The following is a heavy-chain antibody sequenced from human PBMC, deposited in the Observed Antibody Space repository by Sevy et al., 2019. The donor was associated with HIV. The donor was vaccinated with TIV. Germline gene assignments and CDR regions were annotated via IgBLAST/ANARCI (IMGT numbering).Heavy chain of an antibody. D-gene: IGHD7-27*01. J-gene: IGHJ4*02. Sequence: GGSLSLSCAASGFTFNTYWMTWVRQAPGKGLESVANMNPSASEKYYMDSVEGRFTISRDNAKNSLYLQMNSLRAEDTAVYYCATDLNWANYWGQGTLVTVSS. CDR3: ATDLNWANY. CDR1: GFTFNTYW. V-gene: IGHV3-7*01. CDR2: MNPSASEK.